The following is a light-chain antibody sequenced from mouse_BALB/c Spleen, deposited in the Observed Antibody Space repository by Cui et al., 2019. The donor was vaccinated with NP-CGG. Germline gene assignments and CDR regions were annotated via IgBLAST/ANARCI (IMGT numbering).Light chain of an antibody. J-gene: IGLJ1*01. CDR2: GTN. Sequence: QAVVTQESPLTTSPGETVTLTCRSSTGAVTTSNYANWVQEKPDHLFTGLIGGTNNRAPGVPARFSGSLIGEKAALTITGAQTEDEAIYFCALWYSNHWVFGGGTKLTVL. CDR3: ALWYSNHWV. CDR1: TGAVTTSNY. V-gene: IGLV1*01.